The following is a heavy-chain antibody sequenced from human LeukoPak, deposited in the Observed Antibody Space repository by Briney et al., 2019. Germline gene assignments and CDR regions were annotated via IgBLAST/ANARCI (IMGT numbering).Heavy chain of an antibody. D-gene: IGHD3-22*01. V-gene: IGHV1-69*04. CDR2: IIPILGIA. J-gene: IGHJ4*02. CDR1: GYTFTSYG. CDR3: ARTYYYDSSGYQQPYYFDY. Sequence: SVKVSCKASGYTFTSYGISWVRQAPGQGLEWMGRIIPILGIANYAQKFQGRVTVTADKSTSTAYMELSSLRSEDTAVYYCARTYYYDSSGYQQPYYFDYWGQGTLVTVSS.